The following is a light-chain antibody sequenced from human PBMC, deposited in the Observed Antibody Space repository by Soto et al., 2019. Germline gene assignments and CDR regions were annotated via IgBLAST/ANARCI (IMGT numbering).Light chain of an antibody. CDR1: SSNIGAGYG. V-gene: IGLV1-40*01. Sequence: QSVLTQPPSVSGAPGQRVTISCTGSSSNIGAGYGVHWYQQLPGTAPKLLIYGNSNRPSGVPDRFSGSKSGTSASLAITGLQAGDEADYYCQSYDSSLGGWVFGGGTKLTVL. CDR2: GNS. J-gene: IGLJ3*02. CDR3: QSYDSSLGGWV.